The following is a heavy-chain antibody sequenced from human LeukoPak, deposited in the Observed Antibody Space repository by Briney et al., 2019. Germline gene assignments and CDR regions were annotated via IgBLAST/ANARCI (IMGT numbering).Heavy chain of an antibody. D-gene: IGHD1-26*01. V-gene: IGHV3-9*01. Sequence: GGSLRLSCTASGFTFDDYAMHWVRHAPGQGLDWVSGISWNSCSIGYADSVKGRFTISRDNAKNSLYLQMNSLRAEDTALYYYAKDFSGGATTYYYMDVWGKGTTVTVSS. CDR1: GFTFDDYA. CDR3: AKDFSGGATTYYYMDV. J-gene: IGHJ6*03. CDR2: ISWNSCSI.